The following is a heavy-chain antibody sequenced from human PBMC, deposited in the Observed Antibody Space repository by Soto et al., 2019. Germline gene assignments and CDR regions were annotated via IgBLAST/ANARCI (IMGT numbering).Heavy chain of an antibody. CDR2: ISYDGSNK. CDR3: ARQGYSSSWYVQYFDY. D-gene: IGHD6-13*01. V-gene: IGHV3-30-3*01. CDR1: GFTFSSYA. Sequence: PGGSLRLSCAASGFTFSSYAMHWVRQAPGKGLEWVAVISYDGSNKYYADSVKGRFTISRDNSKNTLYLQMSSLRAEDTAVYYCARQGYSSSWYVQYFDYWGQGTLVTVS. J-gene: IGHJ4*02.